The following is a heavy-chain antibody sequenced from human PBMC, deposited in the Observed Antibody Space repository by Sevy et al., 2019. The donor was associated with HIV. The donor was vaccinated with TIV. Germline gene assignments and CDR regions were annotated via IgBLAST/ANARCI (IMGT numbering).Heavy chain of an antibody. V-gene: IGHV3-30*03. D-gene: IGHD1-20*01. Sequence: GGSLRLSCAASGFTFSSYAMSWVRQAPGKGLEWVAVISYDGSNKYYADSVKGRFTISRDNSKNTLYLQMNSLRAEDTAVYYCARGDNWNDYWGQGTLVTVSS. CDR1: GFTFSSYA. J-gene: IGHJ4*02. CDR3: ARGDNWNDY. CDR2: ISYDGSNK.